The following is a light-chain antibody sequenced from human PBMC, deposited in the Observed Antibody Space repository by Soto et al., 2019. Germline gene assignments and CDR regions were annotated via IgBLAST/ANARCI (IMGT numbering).Light chain of an antibody. V-gene: IGKV3-15*01. Sequence: EIVVTQSPATLSVSPXEXXXLSCRASQSVSSSLAWYQQRPGQAPRLLIYDTSTRAAGISARFSGSGSGTEFTLTISSLQSEDFAVYYCQQYIDWPPGTFGQGTAVEIK. J-gene: IGKJ1*01. CDR2: DTS. CDR1: QSVSSS. CDR3: QQYIDWPPGT.